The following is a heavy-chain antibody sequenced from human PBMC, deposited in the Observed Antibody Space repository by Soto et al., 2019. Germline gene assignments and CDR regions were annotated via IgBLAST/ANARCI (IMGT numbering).Heavy chain of an antibody. CDR3: AKDLTPIQLWPSSFDL. CDR2: ISPPGGTT. J-gene: IGHJ4*02. CDR1: GFSFSRFA. D-gene: IGHD5-18*01. V-gene: IGHV3-23*01. Sequence: EVQLLESGGGLVQPGGSLRLSRVASGFSFSRFAMSWVRQAPGKGLEWVSTISPPGGTTFYADSVRGRFTISRDSSKNTLYLQMNSLRAEDTAIYYCAKDLTPIQLWPSSFDLWGQGTLVTVSS.